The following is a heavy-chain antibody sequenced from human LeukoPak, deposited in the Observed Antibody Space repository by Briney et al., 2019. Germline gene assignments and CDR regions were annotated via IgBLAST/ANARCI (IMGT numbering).Heavy chain of an antibody. D-gene: IGHD7-27*01. J-gene: IGHJ4*02. CDR3: ARDNNWGFDY. Sequence: GGSLRLSCAASGFIFSDYSMNWVRQAPGKGLEWASNIRGSASGLGSGMYYADSVKGRFTISRDDAKNSLYLQMSSLRAEDTAFYYCARDNNWGFDYWGQGALVTVSS. CDR2: IRGSASGLGSGM. V-gene: IGHV3-48*04. CDR1: GFIFSDYS.